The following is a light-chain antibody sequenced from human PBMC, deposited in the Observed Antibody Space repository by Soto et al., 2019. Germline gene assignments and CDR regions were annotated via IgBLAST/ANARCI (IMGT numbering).Light chain of an antibody. J-gene: IGKJ5*01. V-gene: IGKV1-9*01. Sequence: IQLTQSPSSLSASVGDRVTITCRASQGISSYLAWYQQKPGKAPKLLIYAASTLQSGVPSRFSGSGSGTDFTLTISSLQPGDFATYYCQQLNSYPRITFGQGTRLEIK. CDR1: QGISSY. CDR2: AAS. CDR3: QQLNSYPRIT.